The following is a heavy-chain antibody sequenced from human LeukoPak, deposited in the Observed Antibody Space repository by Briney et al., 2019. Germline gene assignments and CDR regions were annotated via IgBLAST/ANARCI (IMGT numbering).Heavy chain of an antibody. V-gene: IGHV1-2*02. Sequence: ASVKVSCKASGGTFSSYAISWVRQAPGQGLEWMGWINPNSGGTNYAQKFQGRVTMTRDTSISTAYMELSRLRSDDTAVYYCARVFTAVARGDYWGQGTLVTVSS. CDR3: ARVFTAVARGDY. D-gene: IGHD6-19*01. J-gene: IGHJ4*02. CDR1: GGTFSSYA. CDR2: INPNSGGT.